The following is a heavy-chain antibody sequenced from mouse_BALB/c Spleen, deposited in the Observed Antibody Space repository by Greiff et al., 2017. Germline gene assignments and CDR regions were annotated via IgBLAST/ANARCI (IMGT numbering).Heavy chain of an antibody. Sequence: EVKLMESGGGLVQPGGSLKLSCAASGFTFSSYTMSWVRQTPEKRLEWVAYISNGGGSTYYPDTVKGRFTISRDNAKNTLYLQMSSLKSEDTAMYYCARQEYGNSGAMDYWGQGTSVTVSS. J-gene: IGHJ4*01. CDR1: GFTFSSYT. D-gene: IGHD2-10*02. CDR3: ARQEYGNSGAMDY. CDR2: ISNGGGST. V-gene: IGHV5-12-2*01.